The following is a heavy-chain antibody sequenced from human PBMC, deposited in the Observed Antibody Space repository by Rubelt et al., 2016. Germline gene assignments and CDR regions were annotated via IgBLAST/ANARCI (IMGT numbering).Heavy chain of an antibody. CDR1: GGSISSSSYY. V-gene: IGHV4-39*07. Sequence: QLQLQESGPGLVKPSETLSLTCTVSGGSISSSSYYWGWIRQPPGKGLEWIGSIYYSGSTHYNPSLKSRVTVSVDTSKNQFPRKLISVTAADTAVYYCARPHSSGWYPFDYWGQGTLVTVSS. CDR2: IYYSGST. D-gene: IGHD6-19*01. J-gene: IGHJ4*02. CDR3: ARPHSSGWYPFDY.